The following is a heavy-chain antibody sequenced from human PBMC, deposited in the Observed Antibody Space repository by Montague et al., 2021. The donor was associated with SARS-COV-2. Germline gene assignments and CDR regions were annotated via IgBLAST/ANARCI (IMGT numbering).Heavy chain of an antibody. CDR1: GFSISSSSYY. V-gene: IGHV4-39*01. D-gene: IGHD1-1*01. CDR3: AADDGESDWFDP. CDR2: FYYSGST. Sequence: SETLSLTCTVSGFSISSSSYYWGWIRQPPGKGLEWVGSFYYSGSTYYNPSLKSRVTISVDTSKNQFSLKLSTVTAADTAVYYCAADDGESDWFDPWGQGTLVTVSS. J-gene: IGHJ5*02.